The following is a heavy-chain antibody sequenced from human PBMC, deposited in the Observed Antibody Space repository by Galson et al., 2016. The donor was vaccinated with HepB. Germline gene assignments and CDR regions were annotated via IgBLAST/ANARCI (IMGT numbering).Heavy chain of an antibody. Sequence: SETLSLTCAVYGGSFSDYYWTWIRQPPGKGLEWIGEINHSGNTNYNPSLKSRFTISVDTSKNQFSLKVSSVTAADTAVYYCARGRPRDYDFWSGNYMGYYPMGVWGQGTAVTVSS. CDR3: ARGRPRDYDFWSGNYMGYYPMGV. J-gene: IGHJ6*02. CDR2: INHSGNT. D-gene: IGHD3-3*01. CDR1: GGSFSDYY. V-gene: IGHV4-34*01.